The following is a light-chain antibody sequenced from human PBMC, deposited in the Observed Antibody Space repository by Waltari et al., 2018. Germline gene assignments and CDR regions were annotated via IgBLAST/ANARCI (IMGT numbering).Light chain of an antibody. V-gene: IGKV3-15*01. CDR3: HQYNYWPPAYT. J-gene: IGKJ2*01. CDR1: RNVGSS. CDR2: DAK. Sequence: EVVLTQSPGALSVSPGESATLSCRASRNVGSSLAWYQQTPGQAPRLLVYDAKNRATDVPARFSGSGYATQFTLTISSLQSEDFGVYYCHQYNYWPPAYTFGQGTKLEIK.